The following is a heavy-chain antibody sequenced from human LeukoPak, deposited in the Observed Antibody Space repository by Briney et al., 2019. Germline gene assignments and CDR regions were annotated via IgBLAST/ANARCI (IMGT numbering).Heavy chain of an antibody. D-gene: IGHD1-1*01. V-gene: IGHV4-34*01. CDR1: GGSFSGYY. CDR3: ARGLERRRFDY. CDR2: INHSGST. Sequence: PWETLSLTCAVYGGSFSGYYWSWIRQPPGKGLEWIGEINHSGSTNYNPSLKSRVTISVDTSKNQFSLKLSSVTAADTAVYYCARGLERRRFDYWGQGTLVTVSS. J-gene: IGHJ4*02.